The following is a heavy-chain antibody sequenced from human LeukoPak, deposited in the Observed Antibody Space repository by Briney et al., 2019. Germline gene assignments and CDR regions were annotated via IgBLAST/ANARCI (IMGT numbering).Heavy chain of an antibody. V-gene: IGHV3-11*01. CDR2: VSDSGSTK. CDR3: ATDGAGFDT. J-gene: IGHJ5*02. Sequence: GGSLRLSCAASGIIFSDYYMSWIRQAPGKGLEWISYVSDSGSTKYYADSVKGRFTISRDNAKKSLYLEMNNLRAEDTAVYYCATDGAGFDTWGQGVLVTVSS. CDR1: GIIFSDYY.